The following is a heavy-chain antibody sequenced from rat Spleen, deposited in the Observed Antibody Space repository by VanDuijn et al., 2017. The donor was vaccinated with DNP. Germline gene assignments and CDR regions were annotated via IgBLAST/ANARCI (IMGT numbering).Heavy chain of an antibody. Sequence: EVQLVETGGGLVQPGGSLKLSCVASGFTFSNYWMYWIRQTPGKGLEWVASINTDGDNTYYPDSVKGRFTMSRDNAENTVYLQMNSLRSEDTATYYCAKDRQGGFAMDAWGQGTSVTVSS. J-gene: IGHJ4*01. V-gene: IGHV5-58*01. CDR1: GFTFSNYW. D-gene: IGHD1-11*01. CDR3: AKDRQGGFAMDA. CDR2: INTDGDNT.